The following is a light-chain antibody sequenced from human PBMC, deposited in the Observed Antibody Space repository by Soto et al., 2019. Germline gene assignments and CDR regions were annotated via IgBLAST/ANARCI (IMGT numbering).Light chain of an antibody. Sequence: EIVLTQSPATLSLSPGEGGSLSCRASQNISTYLAWYQQRPGQVPRLLIYGVSKRAPAIPPRFSGSGSGTDFTLSVSGLETEDFATYYCQQRTNSPPWTFGQGTRVELK. CDR2: GVS. J-gene: IGKJ1*01. CDR3: QQRTNSPPWT. CDR1: QNISTY. V-gene: IGKV3-11*01.